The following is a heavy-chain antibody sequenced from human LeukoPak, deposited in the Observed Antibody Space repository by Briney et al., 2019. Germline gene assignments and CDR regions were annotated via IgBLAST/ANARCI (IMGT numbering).Heavy chain of an antibody. CDR2: IYYSGST. J-gene: IGHJ6*03. CDR1: GFTFSDYY. CDR3: ARGRTIFGVVISNYMDV. D-gene: IGHD3-3*01. V-gene: IGHV4-38-2*01. Sequence: GSLRLSCAASGFTFSDYYMSWIRQPPGKGLEWIGSIYYSGSTYYNPSLKSRVTISVDTSKNQFSLKLSSVTAADTAVYYCARGRTIFGVVISNYMDVWGKGTTVTVSS.